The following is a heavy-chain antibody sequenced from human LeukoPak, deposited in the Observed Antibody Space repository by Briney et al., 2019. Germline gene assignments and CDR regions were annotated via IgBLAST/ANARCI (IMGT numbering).Heavy chain of an antibody. Sequence: SETLSLTCTVSGGSISSSSYYWGWIRQPPGKGLEWIGSIYYSGSTYYNPSLKSRVTISVDTSKNQFSLKLSSVTAADTAVYYCARGGRYGDYDCWGQGTLVTVSS. V-gene: IGHV4-39*07. CDR3: ARGGRYGDYDC. CDR1: GGSISSSSYY. CDR2: IYYSGST. D-gene: IGHD4-17*01. J-gene: IGHJ4*02.